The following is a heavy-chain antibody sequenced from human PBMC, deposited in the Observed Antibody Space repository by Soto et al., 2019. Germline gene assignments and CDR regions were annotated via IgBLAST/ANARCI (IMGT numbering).Heavy chain of an antibody. Sequence: GGSLRLSCAASGFTFDDYAMHWVRQAPGKGLEWVSLISGDGGSTYYADSVKGRFTISRDNSKNSLYLQMNSLRTEDTALYYCAKGGYYGSGSYAFDIWGQGTMVTVSS. CDR2: ISGDGGST. V-gene: IGHV3-43*02. CDR1: GFTFDDYA. D-gene: IGHD3-10*01. J-gene: IGHJ3*02. CDR3: AKGGYYGSGSYAFDI.